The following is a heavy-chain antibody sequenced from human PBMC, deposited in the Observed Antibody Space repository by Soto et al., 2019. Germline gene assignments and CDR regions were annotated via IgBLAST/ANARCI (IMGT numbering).Heavy chain of an antibody. CDR1: GDSVSSNSAT. V-gene: IGHV6-1*01. D-gene: IGHD3-10*01. CDR2: TYYRSKWFH. Sequence: SQTLSLTCAISGDSVSSNSATWNWIRQSPSRGLQWLGRTYYRSKWFHDYAVSVESRITINPDTSKNRFSLQLISVTPEDTAVYYCARSITGSAYFDYWGQGTLVTVSS. J-gene: IGHJ4*02. CDR3: ARSITGSAYFDY.